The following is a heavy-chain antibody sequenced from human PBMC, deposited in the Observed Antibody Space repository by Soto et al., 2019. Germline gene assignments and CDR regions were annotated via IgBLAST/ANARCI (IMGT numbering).Heavy chain of an antibody. J-gene: IGHJ6*02. CDR3: ASESPRRYYYGMDV. CDR1: GGTFSSYS. Sequence: TGGSLTLSCAASGGTFSSYSMNWVRQAPGKGLEWVSYISSSSSTIYYADSVKGRFTISRDNAKNSLYLQMNSLRAEDTAVYYCASESPRRYYYGMDVWGQGTTVTVSS. CDR2: ISSSSSTI. V-gene: IGHV3-48*01. D-gene: IGHD1-20*01.